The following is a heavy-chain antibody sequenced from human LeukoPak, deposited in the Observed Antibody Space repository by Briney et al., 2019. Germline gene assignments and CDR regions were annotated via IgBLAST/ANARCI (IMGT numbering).Heavy chain of an antibody. D-gene: IGHD4-17*01. CDR3: AREVTNDAFDI. CDR2: IWSDGRNK. CDR1: GFSFSSYG. J-gene: IGHJ3*02. V-gene: IGHV3-33*01. Sequence: TGGSLRLSCAASGFSFSSYGMHWVRQAPGKGLEWVAVIWSDGRNKFYADSVKGRFTVSRDNSRNTLFLQMSSLRADDTALYYCAREVTNDAFDIWGQGTMVTVSS.